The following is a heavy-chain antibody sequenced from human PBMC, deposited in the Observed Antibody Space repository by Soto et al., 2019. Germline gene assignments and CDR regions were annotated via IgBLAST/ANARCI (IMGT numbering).Heavy chain of an antibody. D-gene: IGHD4-17*01. Sequence: QVQLVQSGAEVKKPGSSVKVSCKASGGTFSSYAISWVRQAPGQGLDWMGVINPIFGSTDYAQRFQDRVTITADESASTAYMELSSLRSADTAIYYCATYRDYVFHSWDRGTLVSVSS. CDR2: INPIFGST. CDR1: GGTFSSYA. CDR3: ATYRDYVFHS. V-gene: IGHV1-69*12. J-gene: IGHJ4*02.